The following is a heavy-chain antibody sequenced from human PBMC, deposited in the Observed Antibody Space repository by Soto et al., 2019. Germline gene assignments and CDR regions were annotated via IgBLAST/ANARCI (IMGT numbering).Heavy chain of an antibody. CDR1: GGSISSYS. V-gene: IGHV4-30-2*01. CDR3: ARAHYGDYGYGMDV. D-gene: IGHD4-17*01. J-gene: IGHJ6*02. Sequence: SETLSLTCTVSGGSISSYSWSWVRQPPGKGLEWIGYIYHSGYTYCNPSLKSRVTISVDRSKNQFSLKLSSVTAADTAVYYCARAHYGDYGYGMDVWGQGTTVTVSS. CDR2: IYHSGYT.